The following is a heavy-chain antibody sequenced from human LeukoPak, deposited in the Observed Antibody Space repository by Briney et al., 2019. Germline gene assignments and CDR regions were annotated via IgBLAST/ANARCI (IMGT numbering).Heavy chain of an antibody. CDR3: ATGEYYFDF. CDR2: ISGSGGSA. CDR1: GFTFSNYA. V-gene: IGHV3-23*01. D-gene: IGHD3-16*01. Sequence: GGSLRLSCAASGFTFSNYAMSWVRQAPGKGLEWVSGISGSGGSASYADSVKGRFTISRDNSKNTLYLQMSSLRAEDTALYYCATGEYYFDFWGQGTLVTVSS. J-gene: IGHJ4*02.